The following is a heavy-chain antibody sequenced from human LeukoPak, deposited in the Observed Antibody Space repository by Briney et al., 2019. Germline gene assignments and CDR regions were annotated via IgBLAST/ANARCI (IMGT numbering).Heavy chain of an antibody. Sequence: GGSLRLSCAASGFTFDDYAMHWVRQAPGKGLEWVSLISGDGGSTYYADSVKGRFTISRDNSKNSLYLQMNSLRAEDAALYYCARDSSSSYYFDYWGQGTLVTVSS. J-gene: IGHJ4*02. D-gene: IGHD6-6*01. CDR1: GFTFDDYA. V-gene: IGHV3-43*02. CDR3: ARDSSSSYYFDY. CDR2: ISGDGGST.